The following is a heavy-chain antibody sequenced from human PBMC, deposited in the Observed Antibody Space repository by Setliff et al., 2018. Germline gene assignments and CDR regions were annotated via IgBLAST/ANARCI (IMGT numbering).Heavy chain of an antibody. V-gene: IGHV3-21*01. CDR2: ISSSSSYI. CDR3: ARDRSGYSGVIDY. J-gene: IGHJ4*02. CDR1: GFTFSSYS. D-gene: IGHD3-22*01. Sequence: GGSLRLSCAASGFTFSSYSMNWVRQVPGKGLEWVSSISSSSSYIYYADSVKGRFTISRDNAKNLLYLQMNSLRAEDTAVYYCARDRSGYSGVIDYWGQGTLVTV.